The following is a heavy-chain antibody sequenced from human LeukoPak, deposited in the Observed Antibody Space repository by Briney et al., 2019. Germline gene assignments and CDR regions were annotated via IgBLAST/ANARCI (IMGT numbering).Heavy chain of an antibody. CDR3: AKDLGGAFDI. CDR2: ISGSGGST. Sequence: GGSLRLSCAASGFTFSSYAMSWVRQAPGKGLEWVSAISGSGGSTYYADSVKGRFTVSRDNSKNTLYLQMNSLRAEDTAVCYCAKDLGGAFDIWGQGTMVTVSS. V-gene: IGHV3-23*01. CDR1: GFTFSSYA. D-gene: IGHD3-16*01. J-gene: IGHJ3*02.